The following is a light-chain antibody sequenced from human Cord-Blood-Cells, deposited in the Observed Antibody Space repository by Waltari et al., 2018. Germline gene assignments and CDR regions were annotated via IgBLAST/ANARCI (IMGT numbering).Light chain of an antibody. CDR3: QVWDSSSDHVV. CDR1: NFGSKS. CDR2: YDS. Sequence: SYVLTQPPSVSVAPGKTARITGGGNNFGSKSVHWYQQKPGQAPVLVIYYDSDRPSGIPERFSGSNSGNTATLTISRVEAGDEADYYCQVWDSSSDHVVFGGGTKLTVL. J-gene: IGLJ2*01. V-gene: IGLV3-21*04.